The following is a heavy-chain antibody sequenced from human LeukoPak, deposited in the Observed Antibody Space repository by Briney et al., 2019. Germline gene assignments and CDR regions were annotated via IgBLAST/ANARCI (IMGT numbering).Heavy chain of an antibody. V-gene: IGHV4-4*07. CDR1: GGSISYYY. CDR3: ARARGDSSGWYEYYFDY. J-gene: IGHJ4*02. D-gene: IGHD6-19*01. Sequence: SETLSLTCSVSGGSISYYYWSWIRQPAGKGLEWIGRIYSSGSTNYNPSLKSRVTMSVDTSKNQFSLKLSSVTAADTAVYYCARARGDSSGWYEYYFDYWGQGTLVTVS. CDR2: IYSSGST.